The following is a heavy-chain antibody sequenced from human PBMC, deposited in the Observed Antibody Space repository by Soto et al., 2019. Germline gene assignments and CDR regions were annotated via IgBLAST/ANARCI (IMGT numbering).Heavy chain of an antibody. Sequence: PSETLSLTCAVYGGSFSGYYWSWIRQPPGKGLEWIGEINHSGSTNYNPSLKSRVTISVDTSKNQFSLKLSSVTAADTAVYYCARGVIRSYYYGSGSYYWFDPWGQGTLVTVSS. CDR3: ARGVIRSYYYGSGSYYWFDP. CDR2: INHSGST. CDR1: GGSFSGYY. J-gene: IGHJ5*02. V-gene: IGHV4-34*01. D-gene: IGHD3-10*01.